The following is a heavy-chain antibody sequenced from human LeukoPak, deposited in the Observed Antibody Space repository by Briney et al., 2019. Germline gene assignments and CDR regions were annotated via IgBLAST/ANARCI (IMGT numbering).Heavy chain of an antibody. CDR3: ARGRSWGVVVPAHYMDV. J-gene: IGHJ6*03. D-gene: IGHD2-2*01. V-gene: IGHV4-34*01. CDR2: INNSGST. CDR1: GGSLIGYY. Sequence: SETLSLTCAVYGGSLIGYYWSWFPNPPGKGLEWIGEINNSGSTNYNPSLKSRVTISVDTSKNQFSLKLSSVTAADTAVYYCARGRSWGVVVPAHYMDVWGKGTTVTVSS.